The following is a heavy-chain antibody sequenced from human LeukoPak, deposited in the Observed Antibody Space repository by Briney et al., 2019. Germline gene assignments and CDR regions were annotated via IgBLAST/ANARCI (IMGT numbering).Heavy chain of an antibody. CDR1: GFTFDDYG. V-gene: IGHV3-33*06. J-gene: IGHJ4*02. CDR2: IWYDGSNK. D-gene: IGHD4-17*01. CDR3: AKGGAFGDRTYYFDS. Sequence: GGSLRLSCAASGFTFDDYGMNWVRQAPGKGLDWVAVIWYDGSNKYYAASVKGRFTISRDNSKNTVYLQINSLRAEDTAVYYCAKGGAFGDRTYYFDSWGQGILVTVSS.